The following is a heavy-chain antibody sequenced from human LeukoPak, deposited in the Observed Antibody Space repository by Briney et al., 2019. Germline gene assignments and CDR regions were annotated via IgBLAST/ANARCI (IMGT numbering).Heavy chain of an antibody. Sequence: TPSQTLSLTCTVSGGSISSGDYYWSWIRQPPGKGLEWIGYVYYSGSTYYNPSLKSRVTISVDTSKNQFSLKLSSVTAADTAVYYCTQQLDAEDAFDIWGQGTMVTVSS. J-gene: IGHJ3*02. CDR3: TQQLDAEDAFDI. CDR1: GGSISSGDYY. V-gene: IGHV4-30-4*08. D-gene: IGHD6-13*01. CDR2: VYYSGST.